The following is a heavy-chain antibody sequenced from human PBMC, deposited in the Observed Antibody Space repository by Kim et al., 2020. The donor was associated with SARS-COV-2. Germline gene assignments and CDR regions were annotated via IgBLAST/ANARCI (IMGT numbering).Heavy chain of an antibody. CDR2: ISSSSSYI. CDR1: GFTFSSYS. D-gene: IGHD3-10*01. J-gene: IGHJ6*03. CDR3: ANFPTAPDYYGSGPNYYYYYMDV. V-gene: IGHV3-21*01. Sequence: GGSLRLSCAASGFTFSSYSMNWVRQAPGKGLEWVSSISSSSSYIYYADSVKGRFTISRDNAKNSLYLQMNSLRAEDTAVYYCANFPTAPDYYGSGPNYYYYYMDVWGKGTTVTVSS.